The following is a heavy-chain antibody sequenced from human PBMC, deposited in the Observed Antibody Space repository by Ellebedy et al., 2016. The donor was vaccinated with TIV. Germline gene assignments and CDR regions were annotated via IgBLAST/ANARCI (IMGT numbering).Heavy chain of an antibody. D-gene: IGHD1-1*01. V-gene: IGHV3-30*18. CDR3: AKERDPLASTSFDS. J-gene: IGHJ4*02. Sequence: GEPLKISCATSGFTFSHYGMQWVRQAPGEGLEWVAVIAHDGSVIHYADSVKGRFTISRDNSKNTLSLQMYSLRPEDTAVYYCAKERDPLASTSFDSWGQGNLVTVSS. CDR1: GFTFSHYG. CDR2: IAHDGSVI.